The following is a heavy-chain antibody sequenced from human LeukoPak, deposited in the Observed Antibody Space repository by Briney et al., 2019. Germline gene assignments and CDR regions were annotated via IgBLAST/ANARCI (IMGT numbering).Heavy chain of an antibody. Sequence: SQTLSLTCTVSGGSISSGDYYWSWIRQPPGKGLEWIGYIYYSGSTYYNPSLKSRVTISVDTSKNQFSLKLSSVTAADTAVYYCARAQATYDFWSGSYYYYGMDVWGQGTTVTVSS. CDR2: IYYSGST. CDR1: GGSISSGDYY. CDR3: ARAQATYDFWSGSYYYYGMDV. J-gene: IGHJ6*02. D-gene: IGHD3-3*01. V-gene: IGHV4-30-4*01.